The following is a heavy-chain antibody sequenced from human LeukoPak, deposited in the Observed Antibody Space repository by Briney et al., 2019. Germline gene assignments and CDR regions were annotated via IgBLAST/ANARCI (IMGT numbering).Heavy chain of an antibody. J-gene: IGHJ2*01. Sequence: PSETLSLTYTVSGGSISSYYWSWIRQPPGKGLEWIGYIYYSGSTNYNPSLKSRVTISVDTSKNQFSLKLSSVTAADTAVYYCARRGGFDGDYGWYFDLWGRGTLVTVSS. CDR1: GGSISSYY. D-gene: IGHD4-17*01. V-gene: IGHV4-59*08. CDR3: ARRGGFDGDYGWYFDL. CDR2: IYYSGST.